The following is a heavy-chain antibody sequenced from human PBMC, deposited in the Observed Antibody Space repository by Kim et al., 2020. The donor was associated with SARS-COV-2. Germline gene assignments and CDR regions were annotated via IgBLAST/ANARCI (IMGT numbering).Heavy chain of an antibody. CDR2: ISYDGSNK. J-gene: IGHJ4*02. CDR3: ARDQLISSSWYGYYFDY. D-gene: IGHD6-13*01. CDR1: GFTFSSYA. V-gene: IGHV3-30-3*01. Sequence: GGSLRLSCAASGFTFSSYAMHWVRQAPGKGLEWVAVISYDGSNKYYADSVKGRFTISRDNSKNTLYLQMNSLRAEDTAVYYCARDQLISSSWYGYYFDYWGQGTLVTVSS.